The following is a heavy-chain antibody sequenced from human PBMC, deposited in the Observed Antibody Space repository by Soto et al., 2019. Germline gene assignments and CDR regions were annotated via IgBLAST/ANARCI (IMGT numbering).Heavy chain of an antibody. D-gene: IGHD3-10*01. CDR2: SFNSGST. Sequence: QVQLQESGPGLVRPSQTLSLTCTVSGGSISSGDYYWSWIRQPPGKGLEWIGYSFNSGSTYYNPSLKRRVTISVDTSKNQFSLTLSSVTAADTAVYYCARDGQGYGSGSFFFYWGQGTLVTVSS. CDR3: ARDGQGYGSGSFFFY. V-gene: IGHV4-30-4*01. J-gene: IGHJ4*02. CDR1: GGSISSGDYY.